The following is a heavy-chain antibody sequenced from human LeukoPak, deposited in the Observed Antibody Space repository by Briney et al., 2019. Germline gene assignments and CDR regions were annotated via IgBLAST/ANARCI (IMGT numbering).Heavy chain of an antibody. CDR3: ARDSPQYNWNDWGPFDY. CDR2: ISYDGSNK. CDR1: GFTFSSYA. Sequence: GRSLRLSCAASGFTFSSYAMHWVRQAPGKGLEWAAVISYDGSNKYYADSVKGRFTISRDNSKNTLYLQMNSLRAEDTVVYYCARDSPQYNWNDWGPFDYWGQGTLVTVSS. J-gene: IGHJ4*02. V-gene: IGHV3-30*04. D-gene: IGHD1-1*01.